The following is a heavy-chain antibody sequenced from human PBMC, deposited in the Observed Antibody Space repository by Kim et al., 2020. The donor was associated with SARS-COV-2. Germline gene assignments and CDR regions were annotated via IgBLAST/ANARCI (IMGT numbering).Heavy chain of an antibody. V-gene: IGHV1-3*01. Sequence: GNTGYSPKFQGRVTITRDTSAGTAYMELSSLRSEDTAVYYCARGRSGDFWGQGTLVTVSA. D-gene: IGHD7-27*01. CDR3: ARGRSGDF. CDR2: GNT. J-gene: IGHJ4*02.